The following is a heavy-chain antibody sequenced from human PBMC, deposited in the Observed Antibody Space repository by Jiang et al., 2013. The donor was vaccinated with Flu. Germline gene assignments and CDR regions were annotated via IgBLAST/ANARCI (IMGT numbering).Heavy chain of an antibody. Sequence: GYYWSWIRQPPGRDWSGLDISITVGPQPESSLKSRGTISVDTSKNQFSLKLSSVTAADTAVYYCARSSLTMIAVGGMDVWGQGTTVTVSS. CDR2: SITVGP. CDR1: GYY. CDR3: ARSSLTMIAVGGMDV. J-gene: IGHJ6*02. V-gene: IGHV4-61*08. D-gene: IGHD3-22*01.